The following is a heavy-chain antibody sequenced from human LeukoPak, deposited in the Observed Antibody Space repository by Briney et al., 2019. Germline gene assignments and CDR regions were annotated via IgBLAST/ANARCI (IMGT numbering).Heavy chain of an antibody. D-gene: IGHD1-1*01. CDR2: INPNSGGT. V-gene: IGHV1-2*02. CDR1: GYTFTGYY. Sequence: ASVKVSCKASGYTFTGYYMHWVRQAPGQGLEWMGWINPNSGGTNYAQRFQGRVTMTRDTSISTAYMELSRLRSDDTAVYYCARSTRYNWNDDYWGQGTLVTVSS. CDR3: ARSTRYNWNDDY. J-gene: IGHJ4*02.